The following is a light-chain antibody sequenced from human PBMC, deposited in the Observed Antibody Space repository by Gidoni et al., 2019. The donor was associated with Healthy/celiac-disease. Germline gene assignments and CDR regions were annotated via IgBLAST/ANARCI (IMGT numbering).Light chain of an antibody. V-gene: IGLV2-11*01. CDR3: CSYAGSSWV. CDR2: DVS. Sequence: LTQPRSVSGSPGQSVTISCTGTSSDVGGYNYVSWYQQHPGKAPKLMIYDVSKRPSGVPDRFSGSKSGNTASLTISGLQAEDEADYYCCSYAGSSWVFGGGTKLTVL. J-gene: IGLJ3*02. CDR1: SSDVGGYNY.